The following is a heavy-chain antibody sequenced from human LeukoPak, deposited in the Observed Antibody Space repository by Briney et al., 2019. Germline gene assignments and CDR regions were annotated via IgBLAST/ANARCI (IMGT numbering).Heavy chain of an antibody. J-gene: IGHJ1*01. CDR1: GYTFTGYY. CDR3: ASLYCSGGSCYSAEYFQH. V-gene: IGHV1-2*02. Sequence: ASVKVSCKASGYTFTGYYVHWVRQAPGQGLEWMGWINPNSGGTSYAQKFQGRVTMTRDTSISTAYMELSRLRSDDTAVFYCASLYCSGGSCYSAEYFQHWGQGTLVTVSS. D-gene: IGHD2-15*01. CDR2: INPNSGGT.